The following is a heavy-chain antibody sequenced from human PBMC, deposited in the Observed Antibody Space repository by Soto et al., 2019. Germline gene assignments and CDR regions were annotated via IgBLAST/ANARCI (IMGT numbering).Heavy chain of an antibody. J-gene: IGHJ5*02. CDR2: IYHSGST. Sequence: SETLSLTCAVSGYSISSGYYWGWIRQPPGKGLEWIGSIYHSGSTYYNPSLKSRVTISVDTSKNQFSLKLSSVTAADTAVYYCATRTPAQYCSGGSCYSGWFDHWGQGTLATVSS. CDR1: GYSISSGYY. D-gene: IGHD2-15*01. V-gene: IGHV4-38-2*01. CDR3: ATRTPAQYCSGGSCYSGWFDH.